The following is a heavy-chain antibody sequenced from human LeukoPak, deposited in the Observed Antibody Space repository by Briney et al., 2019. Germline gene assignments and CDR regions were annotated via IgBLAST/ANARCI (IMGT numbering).Heavy chain of an antibody. CDR1: GYTFTSYD. V-gene: IGHV1-8*02. CDR3: ARGREVDTAMVKYHYYYYGMDV. J-gene: IGHJ6*02. D-gene: IGHD5-18*01. Sequence: GASVKVSCKASGYTFTSYDINWVRQATGQGLEWMGWMNPNSGNTGYAQKFQGRVTMTRNTSISTAYMELSSLRSEDTAVYYCARGREVDTAMVKYHYYYYGMDVWGQGTTVTVSS. CDR2: MNPNSGNT.